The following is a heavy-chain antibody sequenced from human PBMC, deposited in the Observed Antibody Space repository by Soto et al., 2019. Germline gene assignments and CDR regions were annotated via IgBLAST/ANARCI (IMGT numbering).Heavy chain of an antibody. CDR2: IFYSGST. CDR1: GDSIDNYY. CDR3: ARHVYDSDTCPNFQYYFDS. Sequence: PSETLSLTCTVSGDSIDNYYWSWIRQSPGKGLEWIGYIFYSGSTTYSPCPKSRVTISVERAKSQFSLRPRSVTAADTATYYCARHVYDSDTCPNFQYYFDSWGQGTPVTVSS. J-gene: IGHJ4*02. V-gene: IGHV4-59*08. D-gene: IGHD3-22*01.